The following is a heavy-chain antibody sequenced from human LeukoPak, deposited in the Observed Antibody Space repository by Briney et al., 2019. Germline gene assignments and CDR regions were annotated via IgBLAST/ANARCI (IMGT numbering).Heavy chain of an antibody. CDR1: GGSISSSSYY. CDR3: ARPWAVFGEQEVYAFDI. J-gene: IGHJ3*02. Sequence: KASETLSLTCTVSGGSISSSSYYWGWIRQPPGKGLEWIGSIYYSGSTYYNPSLKSRVTISVDTSKNQFSLKLSSVTAADTAVYYCARPWAVFGEQEVYAFDIWGQGTMVTVSS. V-gene: IGHV4-39*01. D-gene: IGHD3-10*01. CDR2: IYYSGST.